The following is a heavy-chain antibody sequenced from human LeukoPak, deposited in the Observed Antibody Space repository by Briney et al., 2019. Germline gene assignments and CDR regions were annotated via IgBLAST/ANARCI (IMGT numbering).Heavy chain of an antibody. V-gene: IGHV3-15*01. J-gene: IGHJ2*01. CDR2: IKSKTDGGTT. CDR1: GFTFSSYS. CDR3: TTLEMATIQDWYFDL. D-gene: IGHD5-24*01. Sequence: GGSLRLSCTASGFTFSSYSMNWVRQAPGKGLEWVGRIKSKTDGGTTDYAAPVKGRFTISRDDSKNTLYLQMNSLKTEDTAVYYCTTLEMATIQDWYFDLWGRGTLVTVSS.